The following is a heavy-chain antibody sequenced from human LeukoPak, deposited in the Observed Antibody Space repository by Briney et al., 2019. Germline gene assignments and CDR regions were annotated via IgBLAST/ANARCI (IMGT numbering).Heavy chain of an antibody. J-gene: IGHJ4*02. V-gene: IGHV3-23*01. CDR3: IWRRTRGVGYYGPPY. Sequence: PGGSLRLSCVASGLTFSSYAMAWIRHSPGKGLEWVSGISANGRGIYYSDSVKGRFTISRDTSGNTLYLQMGSLRVDDTAVYFCIWRRTRGVGYYGPPYWGQGTLVTVSS. CDR1: GLTFSSYA. CDR2: ISANGRGI. D-gene: IGHD2-8*01.